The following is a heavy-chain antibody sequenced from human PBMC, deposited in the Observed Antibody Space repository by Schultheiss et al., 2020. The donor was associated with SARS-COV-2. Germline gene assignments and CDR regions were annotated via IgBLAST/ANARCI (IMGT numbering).Heavy chain of an antibody. J-gene: IGHJ3*02. CDR2: IIPIFGTA. V-gene: IGHV1-69*13. CDR3: ASQMGIAVASQAFDI. CDR1: GYTFTSYY. Sequence: SVKVSCKASGYTFTSYYMHWVRQAPGQGLEWMGGIIPIFGTANYAQKFQGRVTITADESTSTAYMELSSLRSEDTAVYYCASQMGIAVASQAFDIWGQGTMVTVSS. D-gene: IGHD6-19*01.